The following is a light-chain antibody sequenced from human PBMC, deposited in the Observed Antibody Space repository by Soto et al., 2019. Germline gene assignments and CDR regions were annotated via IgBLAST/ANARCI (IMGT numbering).Light chain of an antibody. Sequence: EIVLTQSPATLSLSPGERATLSCRASQSVSSYLAWYQQKPGQAPRLLIYDAFNRATGIPARFSGSGSGTDFTLTISSVEPEDFAVYYCQQRSTWPPITFVQGTRLEIK. V-gene: IGKV3-11*01. CDR1: QSVSSY. J-gene: IGKJ5*01. CDR3: QQRSTWPPIT. CDR2: DAF.